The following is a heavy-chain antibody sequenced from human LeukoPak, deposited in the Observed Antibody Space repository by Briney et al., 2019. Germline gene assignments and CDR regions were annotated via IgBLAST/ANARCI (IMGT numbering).Heavy chain of an antibody. D-gene: IGHD5-24*01. V-gene: IGHV1-69*13. CDR1: GGTFSSYA. CDR2: IIPIFGTA. J-gene: IGHJ4*02. Sequence: ASVKVSCKASGGTFSSYAISWVRQAPGQGLEWMGGIIPIFGTANYAQKFQDRVTITADESTSTAYMELSSLRSEDTAVYYCASPRKGKRWLQPFIFDYWGQGTLVTVSS. CDR3: ASPRKGKRWLQPFIFDY.